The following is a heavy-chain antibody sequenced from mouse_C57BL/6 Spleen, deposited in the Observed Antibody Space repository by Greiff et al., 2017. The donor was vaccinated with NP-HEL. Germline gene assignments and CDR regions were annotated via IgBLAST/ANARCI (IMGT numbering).Heavy chain of an antibody. CDR1: GYTFTGYW. D-gene: IGHD1-2*01. V-gene: IGHV1-9*01. J-gene: IGHJ4*01. CDR2: ILPGSGRT. Sequence: VQLQESGAELMKPGASVKLSCKATGYTFTGYWIEWVKQRPGHGLEWIGEILPGSGRTNYKEKFKGKATFTADTSSNTAYMQISSLTTEDSAIYYCARRDYGYYYAMDYWGQGTSVTVSS. CDR3: ARRDYGYYYAMDY.